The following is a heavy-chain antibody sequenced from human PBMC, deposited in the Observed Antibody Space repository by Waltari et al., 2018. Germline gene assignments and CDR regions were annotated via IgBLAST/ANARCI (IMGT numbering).Heavy chain of an antibody. CDR3: AKGREASGLVETYIDH. CDR1: GFSFNAYS. D-gene: IGHD2-21*02. Sequence: EVRLVESGGGSIQPGGSLRLSCAASGFSFNAYSMTWVRQAPGKGREGVCGIRCYGDITYYPDCMKGRFTISRDNSKNTLYLQMNSLRVEDTAVYYCAKGREASGLVETYIDHWGQGTLVTVSS. V-gene: IGHV3-23*04. CDR2: IRCYGDIT. J-gene: IGHJ4*02.